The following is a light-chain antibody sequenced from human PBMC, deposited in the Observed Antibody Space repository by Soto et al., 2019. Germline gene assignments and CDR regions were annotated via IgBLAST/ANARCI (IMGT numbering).Light chain of an antibody. CDR1: SHNFGGYNF. Sequence: QSALTQPHSVSGSLGQSVTISCSGTSHNFGGYNFVSWYQQHPGKAPKLMIYEVNNRPSGVSNRFSGSKSGNTASLTISGLQAEDEADYYCSSWTSSTTQVLGGGTKLTVL. J-gene: IGLJ3*02. V-gene: IGLV2-14*01. CDR2: EVN. CDR3: SSWTSSTTQV.